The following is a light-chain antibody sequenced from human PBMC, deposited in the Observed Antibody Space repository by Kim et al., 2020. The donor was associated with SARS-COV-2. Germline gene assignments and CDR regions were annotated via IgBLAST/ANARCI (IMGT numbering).Light chain of an antibody. CDR1: NLGETF. CDR2: HDD. CDR3: QAWDTNTLV. J-gene: IGLJ3*02. V-gene: IGLV3-1*01. Sequence: SYELTQPPSVSVSPGQTASISCSGHNLGETFVSWYMQRPGQSPLLVMYHDDKRPSGISERISGSNSGTTATLTISGTQAMDEADYFCQAWDTNTLVFGGGTKLTVL.